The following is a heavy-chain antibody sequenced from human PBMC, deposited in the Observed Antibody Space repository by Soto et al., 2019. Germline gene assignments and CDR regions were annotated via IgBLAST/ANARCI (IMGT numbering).Heavy chain of an antibody. CDR1: GDSISRGGYY. CDR2: IYHSGST. CDR3: ARDGAGAYGLGWFDP. V-gene: IGHV4-31*03. D-gene: IGHD2-21*01. Sequence: QVQLQESGPRLVKPSQTLSLTCTVSGDSISRGGYYWNWLRQHPSKGLEWIGYIYHSGSTIYNPSLKSRVTISVDTSKNRLSLELSNVTAADTAIYYCARDGAGAYGLGWFDPWGQGILVTVSS. J-gene: IGHJ5*02.